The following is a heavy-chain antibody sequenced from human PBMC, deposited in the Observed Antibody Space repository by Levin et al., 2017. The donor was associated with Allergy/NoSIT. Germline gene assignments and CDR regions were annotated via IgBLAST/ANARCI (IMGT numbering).Heavy chain of an antibody. V-gene: IGHV3-23*01. CDR3: AEHRGGFEY. CDR2: ISSSGDST. CDR1: GFTFRSYA. Sequence: GGSLRLSCAASGFTFRSYAMSWVRQAPGKGLEWVSTISSSGDSTYYADSVKGRFTISRDNSKNTLYLQMNSLRAEDTAVYYCAEHRGGFEYWGQGTLVTVSS. D-gene: IGHD1-14*01. J-gene: IGHJ4*02.